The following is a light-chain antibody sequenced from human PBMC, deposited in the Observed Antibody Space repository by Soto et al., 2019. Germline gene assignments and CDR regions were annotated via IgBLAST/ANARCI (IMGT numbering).Light chain of an antibody. Sequence: EIVLTQSPGTLSLSPGERATLSCRASESVNSSYLAWYQQKPGQAPRLLIYDASSRATGIPARFSGSGSGIDFTLTISSLEPEDFAVYYCQQRSNWPPITFGQGTRLEIK. CDR2: DAS. CDR3: QQRSNWPPIT. J-gene: IGKJ5*01. CDR1: ESVNSSY. V-gene: IGKV3D-20*02.